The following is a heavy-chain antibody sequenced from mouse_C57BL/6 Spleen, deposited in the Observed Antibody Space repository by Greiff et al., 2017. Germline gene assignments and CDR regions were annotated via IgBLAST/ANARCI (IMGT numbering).Heavy chain of an antibody. D-gene: IGHD1-1*01. CDR3: ARPHYYYGSRKAMDY. Sequence: VQLQQSGPELVKPGASVKISCKASGYTFTDYYMNWVKQSHGKSLEWIGDINPNNGGTSYNQKFKGKATLTVDKSSSTAYMELRSLTSEDSAVYYCARPHYYYGSRKAMDYWGQGTSVTVSS. V-gene: IGHV1-26*01. CDR1: GYTFTDYY. J-gene: IGHJ4*01. CDR2: INPNNGGT.